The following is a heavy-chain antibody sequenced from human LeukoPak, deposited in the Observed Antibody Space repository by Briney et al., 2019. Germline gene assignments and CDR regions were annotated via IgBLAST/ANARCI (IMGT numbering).Heavy chain of an antibody. J-gene: IGHJ4*02. D-gene: IGHD3-3*01. V-gene: IGHV3-74*01. CDR3: AKSPRDLKVFDY. CDR1: GFTFSTYW. Sequence: GGSLRLSCAASGFTFSTYWMSWVRQAPGKGPVWVSRINSDGSNTNYADSVKGRFTITRDNSKNTLHLQMSSLRDEDTAVYHCAKSPRDLKVFDYWGQGTLVTVSS. CDR2: INSDGSNT.